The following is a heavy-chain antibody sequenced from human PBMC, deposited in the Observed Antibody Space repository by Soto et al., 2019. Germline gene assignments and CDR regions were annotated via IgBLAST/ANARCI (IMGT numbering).Heavy chain of an antibody. D-gene: IGHD3-22*01. CDR3: ARAEYYYDRARPQNFDY. V-gene: IGHV3-48*02. J-gene: IGHJ4*02. CDR2: ISSSSSTI. CDR1: GFTFSSYS. Sequence: GGSLRLSCAASGFTFSSYSMNWVRQAPGKGLEWVSYISSSSSTIYYADSVKGRFTISRDNAKNSLYLQMNSLRDEDTAVYYCARAEYYYDRARPQNFDYWGQGTLVTVSS.